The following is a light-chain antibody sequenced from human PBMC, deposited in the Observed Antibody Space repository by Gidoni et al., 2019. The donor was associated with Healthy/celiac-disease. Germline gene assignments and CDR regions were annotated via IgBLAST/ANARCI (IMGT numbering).Light chain of an antibody. J-gene: IGKJ3*01. CDR3: QRYNSLFT. CDR1: QSSSSC. V-gene: IGKV1-5*03. CDR2: KAS. Sequence: DIQMTPSPSTLSASVGARLTITCRSSQSSSSCLAWYQQKPGKAPQLLIYKASSLESGVPSRCSGSGSGTEFTLTISRLQHDDVATYYCQRYNSLFTFGRGTKVDIK.